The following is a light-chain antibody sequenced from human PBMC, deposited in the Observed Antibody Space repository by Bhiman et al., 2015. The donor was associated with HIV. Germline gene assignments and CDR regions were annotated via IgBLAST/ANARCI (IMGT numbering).Light chain of an antibody. CDR1: SGSIASNY. CDR3: QSYDSSNKGV. J-gene: IGLJ3*02. V-gene: IGLV6-57*02. Sequence: NFMLTQPHSVSESPGKTLTISCTGSSGSIASNYVQWFQQRPGSAPTILIYKDNQRPSGVPDRFSGSIDSSSNSASLTISGLKTEDEADYYCQSYDSSNKGVFGGGTKLTVL. CDR2: KDN.